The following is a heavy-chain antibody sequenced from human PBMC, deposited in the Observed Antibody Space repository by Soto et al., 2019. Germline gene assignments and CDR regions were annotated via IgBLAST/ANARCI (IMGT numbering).Heavy chain of an antibody. V-gene: IGHV4-59*01. Sequence: SETLSLTCTVSGGSISSYYWTWIRQPPGKGLEWIGYIYYKGTTNYNPSLKSRVTISVDTSKKQFSLKLGSVTAADTAVYYCARETKNTSMVTLWGQGTLVTVSS. CDR1: GGSISSYY. CDR3: ARETKNTSMVTL. D-gene: IGHD5-18*01. CDR2: IYYKGTT. J-gene: IGHJ4*02.